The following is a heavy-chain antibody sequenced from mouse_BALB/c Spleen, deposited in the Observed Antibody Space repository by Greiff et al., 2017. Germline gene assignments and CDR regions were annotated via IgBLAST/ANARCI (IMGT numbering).Heavy chain of an antibody. CDR2: IYPGSGST. CDR3: AREYYGSNYFDY. CDR1: GYTFTDYV. D-gene: IGHD1-1*01. J-gene: IGHJ2*01. Sequence: QVQLKESGPELVKPGASVKMSCKASGYTFTDYVISWVKQRTGQGLEWIGEIYPGSGSTYYNEKFKGKATLTADKSSNTAYMQLSSLTSEDSAVYYCAREYYGSNYFDYWGQGTTLTVSS. V-gene: IGHV1-77*01.